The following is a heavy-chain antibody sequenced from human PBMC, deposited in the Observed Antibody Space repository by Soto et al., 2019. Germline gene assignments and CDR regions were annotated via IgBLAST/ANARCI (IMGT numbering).Heavy chain of an antibody. D-gene: IGHD5-18*01. J-gene: IGHJ6*02. CDR3: ARGGYSYGHKLAYYYYYGMDV. CDR2: IYPGDSDT. V-gene: IGHV5-51*01. CDR1: GYSFTSYW. Sequence: PGESLKISCKGSGYSFTSYWTGWVRQMPGKGLEWMGIIYPGDSDTRYSPSFQGQVTISADKSISTAYLQWSSLKASDTAMYYCARGGYSYGHKLAYYYYYGMDVWGQGTTVTVAS.